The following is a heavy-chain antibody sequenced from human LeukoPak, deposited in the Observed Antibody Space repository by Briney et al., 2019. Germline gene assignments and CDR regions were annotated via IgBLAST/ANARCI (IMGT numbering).Heavy chain of an antibody. CDR3: AKDRSYNYYFDY. D-gene: IGHD1-20*01. V-gene: IGHV3-23*01. CDR1: GFTFSSYW. J-gene: IGHJ4*02. Sequence: GGSLRLSCAASGFTFSSYWMSWVRQAPGKGLEWVSAISGSGGSTYYADSVKGRFTISRDNSKNTLYLQMNSLRAEDTAVYYCAKDRSYNYYFDYWGQGTLVTVSS. CDR2: ISGSGGST.